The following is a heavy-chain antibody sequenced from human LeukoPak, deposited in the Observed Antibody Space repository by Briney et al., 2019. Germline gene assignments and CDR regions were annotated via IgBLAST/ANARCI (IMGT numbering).Heavy chain of an antibody. CDR3: AKDSRVPRWFGGYFQH. D-gene: IGHD3-10*01. V-gene: IGHV3-30*02. J-gene: IGHJ1*01. CDR2: LRYDGSNK. CDR1: GFTFSSYG. Sequence: GGSLRLSCAASGFTFSSYGMHWVRPAPGRGLEWVAFLRYDGSNKYYADSVKGRFTISRDNSKNTLYLQMNSLRAEDTAVYYCAKDSRVPRWFGGYFQHWGQGTLVTVSS.